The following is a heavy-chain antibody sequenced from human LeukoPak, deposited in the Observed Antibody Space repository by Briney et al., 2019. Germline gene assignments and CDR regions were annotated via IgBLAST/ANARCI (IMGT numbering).Heavy chain of an antibody. CDR2: INTNTGNP. CDR1: GYTFTSYA. V-gene: IGHV7-4-1*02. Sequence: ASVKVSCKASGYTFTSYAMSRVRQAPGQGLEWMGWINTNTGNPTYAQGFTGRFVFSLDTSVSTAYLQISSLKAEDTAVYYCARVVYCGDYLYFDYWGQGTLVTVSS. CDR3: ARVVYCGDYLYFDY. J-gene: IGHJ4*02. D-gene: IGHD4-17*01.